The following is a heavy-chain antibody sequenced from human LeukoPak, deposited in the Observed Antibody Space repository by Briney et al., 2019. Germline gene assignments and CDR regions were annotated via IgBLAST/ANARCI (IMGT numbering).Heavy chain of an antibody. CDR1: GFTFSSYS. CDR3: ARASSQWLVPY. V-gene: IGHV3-21*01. D-gene: IGHD6-19*01. CDR2: ISNNSTYI. J-gene: IGHJ4*02. Sequence: PGGSLTLSCAASGFTFSSYSMNLPRQAPGKSQGWVSSISNNSTYIYYHDSEKGRFAISRHNAKNSLYLQMNSLRAEGTAVYYCARASSQWLVPYWGQGTLVTVSS.